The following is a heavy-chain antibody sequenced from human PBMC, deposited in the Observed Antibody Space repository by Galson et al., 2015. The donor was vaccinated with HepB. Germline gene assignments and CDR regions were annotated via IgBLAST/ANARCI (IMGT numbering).Heavy chain of an antibody. CDR1: GYTFTGYY. CDR3: ARDPLYDFWSGGAFDI. V-gene: IGHV1-2*02. J-gene: IGHJ3*02. Sequence: SVKVSCKASGYTFTGYYMHWVRQAPGQGLEWMGWINPNSGGTNYAQKFQGRVTMTRDTSISTAYMELSRLRSDDTAVYYCARDPLYDFWSGGAFDIWGQGTMVTVSS. D-gene: IGHD3-3*01. CDR2: INPNSGGT.